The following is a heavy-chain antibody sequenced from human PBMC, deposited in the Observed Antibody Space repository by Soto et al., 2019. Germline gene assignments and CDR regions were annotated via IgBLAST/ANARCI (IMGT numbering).Heavy chain of an antibody. V-gene: IGHV3-30*18. J-gene: IGHJ4*02. CDR3: AKDPSAYCGGDCYTDY. CDR1: GFTFSSYG. Sequence: QVQLVESGGGVVQPWRSLRLSCAASGFTFSSYGMHWVRQAPGKGLEWVAVISYDGSNKYYADSVKGRFTISRDNSKNTLYLQMNSLRAEDTAVYYCAKDPSAYCGGDCYTDYWGQGTLVTVSS. D-gene: IGHD2-21*02. CDR2: ISYDGSNK.